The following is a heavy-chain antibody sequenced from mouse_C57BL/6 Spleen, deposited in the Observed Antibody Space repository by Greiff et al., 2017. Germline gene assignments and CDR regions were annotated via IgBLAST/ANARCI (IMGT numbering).Heavy chain of an antibody. J-gene: IGHJ2*01. CDR2: IYPGDGDT. Sequence: VQGVESGPELVKPGASVKISCKASGYAFSSSWMNWVKQRPGKGLEWIGRIYPGDGDTNYNGKFKGKATLTADKSSSTAYMQLSSLTSEDSAVYFCARGDYGSSPYYFDYWGQGTTLTVSS. CDR1: GYAFSSSW. CDR3: ARGDYGSSPYYFDY. V-gene: IGHV1-82*01. D-gene: IGHD1-1*01.